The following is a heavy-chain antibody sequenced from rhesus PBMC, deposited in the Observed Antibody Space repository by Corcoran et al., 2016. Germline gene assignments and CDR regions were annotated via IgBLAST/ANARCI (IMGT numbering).Heavy chain of an antibody. J-gene: IGHJ4*01. V-gene: IGHV4-122*02. Sequence: QLQLQESGPGLVKPSETLSLTCAVSGYSISSGYGWSWIRQPPGKGLEWIGYISYSGSPSYNPSLKSRVTISRDTSKNQFSLKLSSVTAADTAVYYCARGARNFWTGYYTGFDYWGQGVLVTVSS. CDR2: ISYSGSP. CDR1: GYSISSGYG. D-gene: IGHD3-3*01. CDR3: ARGARNFWTGYYTGFDY.